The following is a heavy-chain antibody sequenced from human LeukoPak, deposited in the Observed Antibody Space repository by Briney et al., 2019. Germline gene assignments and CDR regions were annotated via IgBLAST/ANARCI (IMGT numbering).Heavy chain of an antibody. CDR1: GFTSSSYS. CDR3: ARDRRDFWSGYC. CDR2: ISSSSSYI. Sequence: GGSLRLSCAASGFTSSSYSMNWVRQAPGKGLEWVSSISSSSSYIYYADSVKGRFTISRDNAKNSLYLQMNSLRAEDTAVYYCARDRRDFWSGYCWGQGTLVTVSS. V-gene: IGHV3-21*01. D-gene: IGHD3-3*01. J-gene: IGHJ4*02.